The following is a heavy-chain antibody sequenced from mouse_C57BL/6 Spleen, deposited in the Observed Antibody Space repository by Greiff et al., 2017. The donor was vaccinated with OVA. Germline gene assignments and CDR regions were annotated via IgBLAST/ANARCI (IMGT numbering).Heavy chain of an antibody. Sequence: EVHLVESGGGLVKPGGSLKLSCAASGFTFSSYTMSWVRQTPEKRLEWVATISGGGGNTYYPDSVKGRFTISRDNAKNTLYLQMSSLRSEDTALYYCARQQEMVVTTGFDYWGQGTTLTVSS. CDR2: ISGGGGNT. V-gene: IGHV5-9*01. D-gene: IGHD2-3*01. J-gene: IGHJ2*01. CDR1: GFTFSSYT. CDR3: ARQQEMVVTTGFDY.